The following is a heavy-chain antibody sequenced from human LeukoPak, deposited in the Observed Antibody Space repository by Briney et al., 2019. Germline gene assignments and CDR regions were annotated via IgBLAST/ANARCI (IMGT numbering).Heavy chain of an antibody. CDR1: GFTFSSYG. CDR3: HSSGYVIPLP. D-gene: IGHD3-22*01. V-gene: IGHV3-30*02. CDR2: IRYGGSNK. Sequence: PGGSLRLSCAASGFTFSSYGMHWVRQAPGKGLEWVAFIRYGGSNKYYADSVKGQFTISRDNSKNTLYLQMNSLGAEDTAVYYCHSSGYVIPLPWGQGTLVTVSS. J-gene: IGHJ5*02.